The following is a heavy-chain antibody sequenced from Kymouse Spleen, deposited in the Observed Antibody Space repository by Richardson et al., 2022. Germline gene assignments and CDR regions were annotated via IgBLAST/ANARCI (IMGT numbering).Heavy chain of an antibody. V-gene: IGHV3-73*02. D-gene: IGHD3-10*01. CDR1: GFTFSGSA. J-gene: IGHJ5*02. CDR3: AKAPYGSGTP. Sequence: EVQLVESGGGLVQPGGSLKLSCAASGFTFSGSAMHWVRQASGKGLEWVGRIRSKANSYATAYAASVKGRFTISRDDSKNTAYLQMNSLKTEDTAVYYCAKAPYGSGTPWGQGTLVTVSS. CDR2: IRSKANSYAT.